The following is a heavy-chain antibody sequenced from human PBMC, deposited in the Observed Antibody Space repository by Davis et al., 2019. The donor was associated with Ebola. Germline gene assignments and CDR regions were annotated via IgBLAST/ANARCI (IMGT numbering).Heavy chain of an antibody. J-gene: IGHJ4*02. CDR3: ASLLRLGESNYDF. Sequence: GSLRLSCTVSGGSISNSKFYWGWIRQPPGKSLEWIASVYYTGSTYYNPSLRSRVTISVDTSENQFSLKLTSGTAVDTAVYYCASLLRLGESNYDFWGQGILVTVSS. V-gene: IGHV4-39*01. CDR2: VYYTGST. D-gene: IGHD3-16*01. CDR1: GGSISNSKFY.